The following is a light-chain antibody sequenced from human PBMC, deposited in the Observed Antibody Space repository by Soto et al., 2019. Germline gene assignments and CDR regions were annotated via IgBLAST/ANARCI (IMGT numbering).Light chain of an antibody. CDR2: DVT. Sequence: SALTQPRSVSGSPGQSVTISCTGTSSDVGDYKYVSWYQQHPGKAPKLMIYDVTKRPSGVPDRFSGSKSGRTASLTISGLQAADDADYYCCSYTGSLYVFGTGTKVTVL. J-gene: IGLJ1*01. V-gene: IGLV2-11*01. CDR3: CSYTGSLYV. CDR1: SSDVGDYKY.